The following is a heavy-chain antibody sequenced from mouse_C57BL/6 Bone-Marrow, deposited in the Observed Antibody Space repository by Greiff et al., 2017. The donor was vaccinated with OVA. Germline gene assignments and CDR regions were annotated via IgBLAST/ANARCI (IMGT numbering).Heavy chain of an antibody. CDR1: GFNIKDDY. D-gene: IGHD3-2*02. V-gene: IGHV14-4*01. CDR3: TLDSSGPFAY. Sequence: EVQRVESGAELVRPGASVKLSCTASGFNIKDDYMHWVKQRPEQGLEWIGWIDPENGDTEYASKFQGKATITADTSSNTAYLQLSSLTSEDTAVYYCTLDSSGPFAYWGQGTLVTVSA. CDR2: IDPENGDT. J-gene: IGHJ3*01.